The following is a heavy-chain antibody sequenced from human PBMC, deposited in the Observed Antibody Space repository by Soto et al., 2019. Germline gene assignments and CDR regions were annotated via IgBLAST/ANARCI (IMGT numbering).Heavy chain of an antibody. Sequence: QVQLVQSGAEVKKPGASVKASCKASGYTFTSYYIHWVRQAPGQGLEWMGIFNPTGDTASYAQKLQGRVTMTRDTSTGTAYMELGSLRSEDTAVYYCARRGRIVDTGIGYYYYHAMDVWGQGTTVTVS. V-gene: IGHV1-46*01. J-gene: IGHJ6*02. D-gene: IGHD5-18*01. CDR2: FNPTGDTA. CDR3: ARRGRIVDTGIGYYYYHAMDV. CDR1: GYTFTSYY.